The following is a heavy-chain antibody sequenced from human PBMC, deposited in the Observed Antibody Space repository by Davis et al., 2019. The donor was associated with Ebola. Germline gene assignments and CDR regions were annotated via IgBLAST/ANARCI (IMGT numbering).Heavy chain of an antibody. CDR1: GFTFSGSA. CDR3: RGVGDTDYFDY. D-gene: IGHD1-26*01. J-gene: IGHJ4*02. CDR2: IRSKANSYDT. Sequence: GESLKISCAASGFTFSGSAMHWVRQASAKGLEWVVRIRSKANSYDTAYAASVKGRFTITRNDSKNTAYLQMNSLKTEDTAVYYCRGVGDTDYFDYWGQGTLVTVSS. V-gene: IGHV3-73*01.